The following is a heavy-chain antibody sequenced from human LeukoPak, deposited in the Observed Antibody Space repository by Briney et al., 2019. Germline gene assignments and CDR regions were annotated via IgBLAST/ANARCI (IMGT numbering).Heavy chain of an antibody. Sequence: GRSLRLSCAASGFTFNSYGMHWVRQAPGKGLEWVALIWYNGNNEYYADSVKGRFTISRDNAKNSLYLQMNSLRAEDTAVYYCARDLKFCSGGSCYPFYYYYYGMDVWGQGTTVTVSS. CDR2: IWYNGNNE. CDR3: ARDLKFCSGGSCYPFYYYYYGMDV. J-gene: IGHJ6*02. D-gene: IGHD2-15*01. CDR1: GFTFNSYG. V-gene: IGHV3-33*01.